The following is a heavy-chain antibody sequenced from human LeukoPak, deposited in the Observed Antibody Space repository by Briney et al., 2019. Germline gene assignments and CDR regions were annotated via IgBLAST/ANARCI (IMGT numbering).Heavy chain of an antibody. D-gene: IGHD4-17*01. CDR1: GTTISAFY. V-gene: IGHV4-4*09. CDR3: ARQFNDNGDYLGWFDP. J-gene: IGHJ5*02. CDR2: IYTGWTT. Sequence: PSETLSLTCTVSGTTISAFYWAWIRQSPGKGLEWIGYIYTGWTTNYNPSLYSRVTISVDTSKNQIFLKLRSVTAADTAVYFCARQFNDNGDYLGWFDPWGQGTLVTVSP.